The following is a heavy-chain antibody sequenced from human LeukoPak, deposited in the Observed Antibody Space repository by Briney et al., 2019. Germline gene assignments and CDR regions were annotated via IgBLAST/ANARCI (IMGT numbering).Heavy chain of an antibody. CDR2: INANIGNT. CDR3: ARDLGGYSGYDTLKQCGGVIVMANWFDP. CDR1: GYTFTSYC. Sequence: ASVKVSCKASGYTFTSYCISWVRQAPGQGLEWMGWINANIGNTNYAQKLQGRVTMTTDTSTSTAYMELRRLRSDDTAVYYCARDLGGYSGYDTLKQCGGVIVMANWFDPSGERNLVTV. V-gene: IGHV1-18*01. D-gene: IGHD3-16*02. J-gene: IGHJ5*02.